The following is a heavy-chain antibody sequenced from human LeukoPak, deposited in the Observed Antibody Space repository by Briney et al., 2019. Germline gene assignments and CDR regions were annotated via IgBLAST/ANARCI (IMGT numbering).Heavy chain of an antibody. Sequence: SETLSLTCTVSGGSISSYYWSWIRQPPGKGLEWIGYIYYSGSTYYNPSLKRRVTISVDTSKNQFSLKVSSVTAADTAVYYCARENYHSSGYLDYWGQGTLVTVSS. D-gene: IGHD3-22*01. CDR1: GGSISSYY. J-gene: IGHJ4*02. CDR2: IYYSGST. CDR3: ARENYHSSGYLDY. V-gene: IGHV4-59*12.